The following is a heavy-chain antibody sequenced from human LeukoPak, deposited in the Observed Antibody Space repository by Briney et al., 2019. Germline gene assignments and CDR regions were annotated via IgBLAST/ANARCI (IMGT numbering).Heavy chain of an antibody. CDR2: IYHSGST. Sequence: ASETLSLTCTVSGYSISSGYYWGWIRQPPGKGLEWIGSIYHSGSTYYNPSLKSRVTISVDTSKNQFSLKLSSVTAADTAVYYCAKGAFDYWGQGTLVTVSS. V-gene: IGHV4-38-2*02. J-gene: IGHJ4*02. CDR1: GYSISSGYY. CDR3: AKGAFDY.